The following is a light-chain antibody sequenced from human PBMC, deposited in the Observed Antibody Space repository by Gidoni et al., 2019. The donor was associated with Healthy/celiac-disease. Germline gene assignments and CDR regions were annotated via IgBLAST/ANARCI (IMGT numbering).Light chain of an antibody. CDR1: QSVSSY. Sequence: EIVLTQSPATLSLSPGERATLSCRVSQSVSSYLAWYQQKPGQAPRLLIYDASNRATGIPARFSGSGPGTDFTLTISSLEPEDFAVYYCQQRSNWPPLFTFGPGTKVDIK. V-gene: IGKV3-11*01. J-gene: IGKJ3*01. CDR2: DAS. CDR3: QQRSNWPPLFT.